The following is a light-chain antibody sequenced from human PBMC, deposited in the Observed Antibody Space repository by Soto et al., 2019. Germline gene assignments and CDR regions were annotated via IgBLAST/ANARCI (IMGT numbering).Light chain of an antibody. Sequence: ETVLTQSPGTLSLSPGERATLSCRANQSVTSNNLAWYQQKPDQAPRLLIYGASSRATGIPDRFSGSGSGTDFTLAVSRLEPEDLAVYYCQQYGSSPYTFGQGTKLEI. CDR1: QSVTSNN. J-gene: IGKJ2*01. CDR2: GAS. CDR3: QQYGSSPYT. V-gene: IGKV3-20*01.